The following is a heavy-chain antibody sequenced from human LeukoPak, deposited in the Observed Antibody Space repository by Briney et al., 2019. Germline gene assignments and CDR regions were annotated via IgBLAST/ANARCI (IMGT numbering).Heavy chain of an antibody. J-gene: IGHJ4*02. V-gene: IGHV4-34*01. CDR3: ARGSKRQRYCSSTSCRRPYFDY. CDR2: INHSGST. CDR1: GGSFSGYY. Sequence: SETQSLTCAVYGGSFSGYYWSWIRRPPGKGLEWIGEINHSGSTNYNPSLKSRVTISVDASKNQFSLKLSSVTAADTAVYYCARGSKRQRYCSSTSCRRPYFDYWGQGTLVTVSS. D-gene: IGHD2-2*01.